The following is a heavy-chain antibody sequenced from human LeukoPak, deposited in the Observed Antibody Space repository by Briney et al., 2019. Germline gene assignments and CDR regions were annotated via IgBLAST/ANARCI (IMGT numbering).Heavy chain of an antibody. Sequence: GGSLRLSCAASGFTFSGFYMRWIRQAPGKGLEWVSYISGSGTSIYYADSVKGRFTISRDNAKNSLYLQMNSLRAEDTAVYYCASAIGFDYWGQGTLVTVSS. CDR2: ISGSGTSI. CDR1: GFTFSGFY. V-gene: IGHV3-11*01. J-gene: IGHJ4*02. CDR3: ASAIGFDY. D-gene: IGHD3-10*01.